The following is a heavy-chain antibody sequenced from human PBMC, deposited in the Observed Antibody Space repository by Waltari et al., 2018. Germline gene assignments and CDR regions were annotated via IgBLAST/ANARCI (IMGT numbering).Heavy chain of an antibody. CDR3: ARDRPSSIAAAAPDAFDI. J-gene: IGHJ3*02. CDR2: IDYSGST. Sequence: QLQLQESGPGLVKPSETLSLTCTVSGGSISSSSYYWGWIRQPPGKGLEWIGSIDYSGSTYSNPSLKSRVTIAVDTSKNQFSLKLSSVTAADTSVYYCARDRPSSIAAAAPDAFDIWGQGTMVTVSS. V-gene: IGHV4-39*07. CDR1: GGSISSSSYY. D-gene: IGHD6-13*01.